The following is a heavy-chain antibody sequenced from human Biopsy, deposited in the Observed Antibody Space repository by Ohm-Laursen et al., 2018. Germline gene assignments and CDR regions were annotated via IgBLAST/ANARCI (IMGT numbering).Heavy chain of an antibody. J-gene: IGHJ4*02. CDR3: ARGEVTFGELIVSLDS. D-gene: IGHD3-16*02. CDR2: IRPLNGDT. CDR1: GYDFTIHG. V-gene: IGHV1-18*04. Sequence: GASVKVSCKTSGYDFTIHGINWVRQAPGQGLEWLGWIRPLNGDTKYGQKFQDRVTMTTDTSTSTVYMELTSLRSDDTAVYYCARGEVTFGELIVSLDSWGQGTLVTASS.